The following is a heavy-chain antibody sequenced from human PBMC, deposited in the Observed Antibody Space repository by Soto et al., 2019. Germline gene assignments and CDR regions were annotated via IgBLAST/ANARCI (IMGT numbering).Heavy chain of an antibody. CDR3: ARKARRRITIFGVVINEPYYFDY. CDR2: FDPEDGET. Sequence: ASVKVSCKVSGYTLTELSMHWVRQAPGKGLEWMGGFDPEDGETIYAQKFQGRVTMTEDTSTDTAYMELSSLRSEDTAVYYCARKARRRITIFGVVINEPYYFDYWGQGTLVTSPQ. CDR1: GYTLTELS. V-gene: IGHV1-24*01. J-gene: IGHJ4*02. D-gene: IGHD3-3*01.